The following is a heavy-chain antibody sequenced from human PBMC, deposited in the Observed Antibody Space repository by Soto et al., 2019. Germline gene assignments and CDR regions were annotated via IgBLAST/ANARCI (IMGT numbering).Heavy chain of an antibody. D-gene: IGHD6-13*01. CDR2: IYHSGTT. CDR3: ATSYGNAWYTY. Sequence: SETLSLTCAVSGGSITTNWWSWVRQPPGKGLEWIGEIYHSGTTNYNPSLRGRVTISVDKSNNQFSLQLTSVTAADSAVYYCATSYGNAWYTYWGQGTQVTVSS. CDR1: GGSITTNW. J-gene: IGHJ4*02. V-gene: IGHV4-4*02.